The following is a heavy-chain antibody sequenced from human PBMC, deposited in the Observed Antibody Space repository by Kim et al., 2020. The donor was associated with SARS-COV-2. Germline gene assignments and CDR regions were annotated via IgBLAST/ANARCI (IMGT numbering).Heavy chain of an antibody. D-gene: IGHD2-21*01. V-gene: IGHV3-23*01. CDR1: GFTFSSYA. CDR2: ISGSGGST. CDR3: AKMGYNCGGDCYPSYFDY. Sequence: GGSLRLSCAASGFTFSSYAMSWVRQAPGKGLEWVSAISGSGGSTYYADSVKGRFTISRDNSKNTLYLQMNSLRAEETAVYYCAKMGYNCGGDCYPSYFDYWGPGTPVTVSS. J-gene: IGHJ4*02.